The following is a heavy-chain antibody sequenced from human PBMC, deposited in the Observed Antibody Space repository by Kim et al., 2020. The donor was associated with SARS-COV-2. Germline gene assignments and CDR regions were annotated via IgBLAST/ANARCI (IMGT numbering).Heavy chain of an antibody. CDR3: ARRGIQRGLDV. J-gene: IGHJ6*02. D-gene: IGHD5-18*01. CDR2: IHYSGST. CDR1: GGSISSYH. V-gene: IGHV4-59*08. Sequence: SETLSLTCTVSGGSISSYHWSWIRQPPGKGLEWIGYIHYSGSTNYNPSLKSRVTISVDTSESQFSLKLSSVIAADTAVYYCARRGIQRGLDVWGQGTTVTVSS.